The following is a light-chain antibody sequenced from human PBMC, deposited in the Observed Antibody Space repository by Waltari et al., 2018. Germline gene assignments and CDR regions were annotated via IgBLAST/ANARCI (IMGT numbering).Light chain of an antibody. V-gene: IGKV1-17*03. CDR1: QVISNY. CDR3: LPHNTYLRLT. Sequence: DSQMTQSPSAVSASVGDRVTIPCRASQVISNYVAWFQQKPGKVPKRLIYSISTLESGVPSRFSGSASGTEYTLTISSLQPEDFATYYCLPHNTYLRLTFGQGTKVEVK. J-gene: IGKJ1*01. CDR2: SIS.